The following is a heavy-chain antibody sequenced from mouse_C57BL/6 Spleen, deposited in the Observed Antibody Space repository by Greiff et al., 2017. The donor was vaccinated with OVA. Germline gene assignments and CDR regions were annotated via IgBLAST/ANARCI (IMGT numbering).Heavy chain of an antibody. Sequence: VQLQQSGPELVKPGASVKISCKASGYAFSSSWMNWVKQRPGKGLEWIGRIYPGDGDTNYNGKFKGKATLTADKSSSTAYMQLSSLTSEDSAVYFCARWEGYYGSSNWYFDVWGTGTTVTVSS. D-gene: IGHD1-1*01. CDR3: ARWEGYYGSSNWYFDV. CDR1: GYAFSSSW. V-gene: IGHV1-82*01. J-gene: IGHJ1*03. CDR2: IYPGDGDT.